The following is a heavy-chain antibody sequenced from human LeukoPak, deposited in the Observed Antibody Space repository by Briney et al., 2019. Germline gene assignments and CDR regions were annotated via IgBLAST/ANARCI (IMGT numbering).Heavy chain of an antibody. D-gene: IGHD6-19*01. V-gene: IGHV1-3*01. J-gene: IGHJ4*02. CDR1: GYTFTSYA. Sequence: GASVKVSCKASGYTFTSYAMHWVRQAPGQRLEWMGWINAGNGNTKYSQKFQGRVTITRDTSASTAYMELSSLRSEDTAVYYCARDLEGSGWGYYFDYWGQGTLVTVSS. CDR2: INAGNGNT. CDR3: ARDLEGSGWGYYFDY.